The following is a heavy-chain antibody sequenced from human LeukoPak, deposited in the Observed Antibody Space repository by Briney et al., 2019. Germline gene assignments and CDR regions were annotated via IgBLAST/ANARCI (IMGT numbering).Heavy chain of an antibody. D-gene: IGHD6-13*01. Sequence: PSETLSLTCTVSGGSISSSSYYWGWIRQPPGKGLEWIGSIYYSGSTYYNPSLKSRVTISVDTSKNQFSLKLSSVTAADTAVYYCARGSSWTYNWFDPWGQGTLVTVSS. J-gene: IGHJ5*02. CDR2: IYYSGST. V-gene: IGHV4-39*07. CDR1: GGSISSSSYY. CDR3: ARGSSWTYNWFDP.